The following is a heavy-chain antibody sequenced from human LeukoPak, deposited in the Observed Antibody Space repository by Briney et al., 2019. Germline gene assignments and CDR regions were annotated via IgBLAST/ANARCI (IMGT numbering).Heavy chain of an antibody. Sequence: GALRLSCAASGFTFSTYVMHWVRQAPGKGLEWVALISSDERNKYYADSVKGRFTISRDNSKNTLYLQMNSLRTEDTAVYYCASKWYCGGDCYYQIDFWGQGTLVTVSS. CDR3: ASKWYCGGDCYYQIDF. J-gene: IGHJ4*02. D-gene: IGHD2-21*02. V-gene: IGHV3-30*03. CDR2: ISSDERNK. CDR1: GFTFSTYV.